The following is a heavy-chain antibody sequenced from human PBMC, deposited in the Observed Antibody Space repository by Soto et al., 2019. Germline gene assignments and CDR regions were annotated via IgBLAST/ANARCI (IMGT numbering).Heavy chain of an antibody. Sequence: QVQLVQSGAEVQKPGSSVKVSCTASGRTFSRYAINWVRQAPGQGLEWMGGIIPMFGTTNYAQKFQGRITITADDSTSTVHMELTNLKCEDTAVYLCARVGDHTNPWGQGTLVTVSS. CDR1: GRTFSRYA. CDR3: ARVGDHTNP. V-gene: IGHV1-69*01. D-gene: IGHD3-16*01. CDR2: IIPMFGTT. J-gene: IGHJ5*02.